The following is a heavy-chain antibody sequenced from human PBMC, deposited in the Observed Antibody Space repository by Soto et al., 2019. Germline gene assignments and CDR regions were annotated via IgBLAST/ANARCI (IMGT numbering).Heavy chain of an antibody. J-gene: IGHJ4*02. D-gene: IGHD3-10*01. CDR3: ARDRRFGSGSYGLDF. V-gene: IGHV4-61*01. Sequence: SETLSLTCIVSGGSVTSENYFWTWIRQAPGKPLEWIGYISFSGATEYNASLKSRVTISLDKSKNQFALNLNSVTAADAAVYYCARDRRFGSGSYGLDFWGQGTLVTVS. CDR2: ISFSGAT. CDR1: GGSVTSENYF.